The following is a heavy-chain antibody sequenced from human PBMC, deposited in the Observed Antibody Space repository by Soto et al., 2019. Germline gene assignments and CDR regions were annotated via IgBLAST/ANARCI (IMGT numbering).Heavy chain of an antibody. D-gene: IGHD5-12*01. V-gene: IGHV4-59*08. CDR2: IYYSGST. J-gene: IGHJ6*02. CDR3: ARGLLRSYYYYGMDV. Sequence: IKPLSNTVSDGTIRSYYCRWIRKPPGKGLEWIGYIYYSGSTNYNPSLKSRVTISVDTSKNQFSLKLSSVTAADTAVYYCARGLLRSYYYYGMDVWGQGTTVTVSS. CDR1: DGTIRSYY.